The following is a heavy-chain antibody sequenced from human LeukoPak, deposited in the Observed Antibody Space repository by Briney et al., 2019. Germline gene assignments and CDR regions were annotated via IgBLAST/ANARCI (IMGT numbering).Heavy chain of an antibody. CDR1: GGTFSSYA. J-gene: IGHJ3*02. Sequence: SVKVSCKASGGTFSSYAISWVRQAPGQGLEWMGGIIPIPATTNYAQKFRDRVTITMDESTSTAYMELSSLRSEDTAVYYCAREREGGYCTGGGCYGSGASDIWGQGTIVTVSS. CDR3: AREREGGYCTGGGCYGSGASDI. D-gene: IGHD2-8*02. V-gene: IGHV1-69*05. CDR2: IIPIPATT.